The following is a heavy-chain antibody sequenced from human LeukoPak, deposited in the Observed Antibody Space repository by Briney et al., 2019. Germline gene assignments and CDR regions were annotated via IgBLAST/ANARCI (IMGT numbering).Heavy chain of an antibody. V-gene: IGHV4-59*01. Sequence: SETLSLTCTVSGGSISSYYWSWIRQPPGKGLAWIGYIYYSGSTNYNPSLKRRVTISVDTSKNQFSLKLSSVTAADTAVYYCARIGGNTAMAPDYWGQGTLVTVSS. J-gene: IGHJ4*02. CDR2: IYYSGST. CDR3: ARIGGNTAMAPDY. D-gene: IGHD5-18*01. CDR1: GGSISSYY.